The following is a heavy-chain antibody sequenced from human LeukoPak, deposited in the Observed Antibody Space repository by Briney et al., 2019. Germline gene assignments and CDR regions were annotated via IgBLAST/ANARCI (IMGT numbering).Heavy chain of an antibody. CDR1: GFTFNNYE. Sequence: GGSLRLSCAASGFTFNNYEMNWVRQAPGKGLEWVSYIPSSGGTIYYADSVKGRFTMSRDNAKNSVYLQMNSLRAEDTAVYYYARDDYGATFDAFDIWGQGTMVTVSS. D-gene: IGHD4-17*01. CDR2: IPSSGGTI. CDR3: ARDDYGATFDAFDI. V-gene: IGHV3-48*03. J-gene: IGHJ3*02.